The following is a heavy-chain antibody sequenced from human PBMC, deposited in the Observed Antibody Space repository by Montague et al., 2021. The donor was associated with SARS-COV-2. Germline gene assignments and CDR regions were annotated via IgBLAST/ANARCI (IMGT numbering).Heavy chain of an antibody. J-gene: IGHJ4*02. V-gene: IGHV4-39*01. Sequence: SETLSLTCTVSGGSISSSSYYWGWIRQPPGKGLEWVGRIYYSGSTYYNPSLKSRVTISVDTSKNPFSLKLSSVTAAATAVYYCASTPIVVVVAADYYFDYWGQGTLVTVSS. CDR3: ASTPIVVVVAADYYFDY. D-gene: IGHD2-15*01. CDR2: IYYSGST. CDR1: GGSISSSSYY.